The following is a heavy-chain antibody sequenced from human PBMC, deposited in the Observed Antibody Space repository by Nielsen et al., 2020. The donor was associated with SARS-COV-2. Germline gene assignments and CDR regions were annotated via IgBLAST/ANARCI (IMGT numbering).Heavy chain of an antibody. J-gene: IGHJ4*02. CDR3: AKDSSDSSGYYYY. CDR2: INSDGSST. D-gene: IGHD3-22*01. V-gene: IGHV3-74*01. Sequence: WIRQPPGKGLVWVSRINSDGSSTSYADSVKGRFTISRDNAKNTLYLQMNSLRAEDTAVYYCAKDSSDSSGYYYYWGQGTLVTVSS.